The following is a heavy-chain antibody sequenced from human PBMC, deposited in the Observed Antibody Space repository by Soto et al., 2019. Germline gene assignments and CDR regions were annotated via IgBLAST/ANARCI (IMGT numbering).Heavy chain of an antibody. V-gene: IGHV4-59*01. CDR1: GGSISSYS. J-gene: IGHJ5*02. CDR3: ARAIDWFDP. CDR2: IYYSGST. Sequence: QVQLQESGPGLVKPSETLSLTCTVSGGSISSYSWSWIRQPPGKGLEWIGYIYYSGSTNYNPSLKSRVTISVDTSKNQFSLKLSSVTAADTAVYYCARAIDWFDPWGQGTLVTVSS.